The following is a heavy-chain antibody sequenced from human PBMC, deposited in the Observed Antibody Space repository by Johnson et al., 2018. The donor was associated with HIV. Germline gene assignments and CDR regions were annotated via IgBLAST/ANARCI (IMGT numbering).Heavy chain of an antibody. Sequence: QVQLVESGGGVVQPGRSLRLSCAASGFTFSSYAMHWVRQAPGKGLEWVAVISYDGRNKHYADSVKGRFTISRDNSKNTLYLQMNSLRAEDTAVYYCATSTASDALDIWGQGTMVTVSS. CDR3: ATSTASDALDI. V-gene: IGHV3-30*04. CDR1: GFTFSSYA. CDR2: ISYDGRNK. J-gene: IGHJ3*02. D-gene: IGHD1-1*01.